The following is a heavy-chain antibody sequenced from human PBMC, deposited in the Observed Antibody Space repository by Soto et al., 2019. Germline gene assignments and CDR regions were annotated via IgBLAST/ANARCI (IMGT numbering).Heavy chain of an antibody. CDR3: AEKQGAYYYGMDV. J-gene: IGHJ6*02. CDR1: GGTFSSYV. V-gene: IGHV1-69*13. CDR2: IIPIFATA. Sequence: SVKVSCKASGGTFSSYVISWVRQAPGQGLEWMGGIIPIFATANYAQKFQGRVTITADESTSTAYMELSSLRSEDTAVYYCAEKQGAYYYGMDVWGQGTTVTVSS.